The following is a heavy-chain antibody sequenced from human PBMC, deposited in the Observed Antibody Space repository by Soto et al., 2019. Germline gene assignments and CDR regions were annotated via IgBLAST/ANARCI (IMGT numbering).Heavy chain of an antibody. D-gene: IGHD3-16*01. CDR2: MHTSGST. Sequence: SETLSLTCTVSGGSIRGYYWSWIRQSAGMGLEWIGRMHTSGSTNYNPSLKSRVTISVDMSKNQISLRLTSVTAADTAVYFCSHGQIMGHYRSELDFWGPGTLVTVSS. CDR3: SHGQIMGHYRSELDF. V-gene: IGHV4-4*07. J-gene: IGHJ4*02. CDR1: GGSIRGYY.